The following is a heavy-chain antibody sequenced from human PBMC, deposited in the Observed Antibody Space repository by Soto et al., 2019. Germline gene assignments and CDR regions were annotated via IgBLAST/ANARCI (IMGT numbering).Heavy chain of an antibody. CDR1: GFTFSSYA. J-gene: IGHJ6*02. V-gene: IGHV3-30-3*01. CDR3: ARYSNYPQNYGMDV. Sequence: SLRLSCAASGFTFSSYAMHWVRQAPGKGLEWVAVISYDGSNKYYADSVKGRFTISRDNSKNTLYLQMNSLRAEDTAVYYCARYSNYPQNYGMDVWGQGTTVTVPS. CDR2: ISYDGSNK. D-gene: IGHD4-4*01.